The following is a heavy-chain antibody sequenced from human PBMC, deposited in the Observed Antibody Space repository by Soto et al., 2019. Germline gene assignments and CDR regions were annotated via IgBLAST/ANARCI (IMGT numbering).Heavy chain of an antibody. V-gene: IGHV4-31*11. CDR3: ARGQIVMVD. J-gene: IGHJ4*02. CDR2: ISHNTVT. D-gene: IGHD3-16*02. Sequence: PSETLSLTCAVSGATIYSDTYYWSWIRQFPGGGLEWIGYISHNTVTWYNPSLQSQIEISKDASDNHISLKLRSVTVADMATYYCARGQIVMVDWGQGTQVTVSS. CDR1: GATIYSDTYY.